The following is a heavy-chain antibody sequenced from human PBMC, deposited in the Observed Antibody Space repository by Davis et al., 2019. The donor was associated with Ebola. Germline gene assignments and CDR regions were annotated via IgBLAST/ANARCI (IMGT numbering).Heavy chain of an antibody. CDR3: ARDPNYSSGWYSYLVY. Sequence: ASVKVSCKASGGTFSSYAISWVRQAPGQGLEWMGWISAYNGNTNYAQKLQGRVTMTTDTSTSTVYMELSSLRSEDTAVYYCARDPNYSSGWYSYLVYWGQGTLVTVSS. V-gene: IGHV1-18*01. CDR1: GGTFSSYA. CDR2: ISAYNGNT. J-gene: IGHJ4*02. D-gene: IGHD6-19*01.